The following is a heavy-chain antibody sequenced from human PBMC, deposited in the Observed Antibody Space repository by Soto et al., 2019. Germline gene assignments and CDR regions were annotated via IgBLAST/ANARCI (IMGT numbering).Heavy chain of an antibody. Sequence: QVQLQESGPGLVKPSQTLSLTCTVSGGSISSGDYYWSWIRQPPGKGLEWIGYIYYSGSTYYNPSLRRRVTISVDTSKNQFPRKLSSVTAADTAVYYCARERPDGARLDPWGQGTLVTVSS. CDR1: GGSISSGDYY. CDR3: ARERPDGARLDP. V-gene: IGHV4-30-4*01. D-gene: IGHD6-6*01. J-gene: IGHJ5*02. CDR2: IYYSGST.